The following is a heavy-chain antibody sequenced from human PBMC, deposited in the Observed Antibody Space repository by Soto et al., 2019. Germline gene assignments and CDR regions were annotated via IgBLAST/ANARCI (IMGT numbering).Heavy chain of an antibody. D-gene: IGHD2-2*01. CDR1: GFTFSSYG. J-gene: IGHJ4*02. V-gene: IGHV3-30*18. CDR3: AKDLSAALMSYYAPNFDY. CDR2: ISYDGSNK. Sequence: PGGSMRLSCAASGFTFSSYGMHWVRQAPGKGLEWVAVISYDGSNKYYADSVKGRFTISRDNSKNTLYLQMNSLRAEDTAVYYCAKDLSAALMSYYAPNFDYWGQGTLVTVSS.